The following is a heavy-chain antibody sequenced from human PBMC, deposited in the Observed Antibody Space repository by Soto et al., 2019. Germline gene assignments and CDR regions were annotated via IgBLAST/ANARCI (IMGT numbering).Heavy chain of an antibody. CDR1: GFTFSAYA. CDR2: ISSDGDRT. CDR3: VKAGYSFESETSFDI. Sequence: GGSLRLSCSASGFTFSAYAMHWVRQAPGKGPEYVSAISSDGDRTFYTDSVKGRFTTSRDNSKNTVYLQMSSLRTQDTSVYYCVKAGYSFESETSFDIWGQGTIVTVSS. J-gene: IGHJ3*02. V-gene: IGHV3-64D*06. D-gene: IGHD3-22*01.